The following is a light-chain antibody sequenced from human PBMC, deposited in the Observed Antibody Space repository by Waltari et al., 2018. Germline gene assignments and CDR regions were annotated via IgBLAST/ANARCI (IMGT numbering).Light chain of an antibody. CDR3: QQYNNWPRT. J-gene: IGKJ1*01. CDR1: QSVSSN. V-gene: IGKV3-15*01. Sequence: EVVMTQSPATLSVSPGKRATLSCRASQSVSSNLAWYQQKPGQAPRLLIYAASARATGIPARFSGSGSGTDFTLTIGSLQSEDFAVYYCQQYNNWPRTFGQGTKVEIK. CDR2: AAS.